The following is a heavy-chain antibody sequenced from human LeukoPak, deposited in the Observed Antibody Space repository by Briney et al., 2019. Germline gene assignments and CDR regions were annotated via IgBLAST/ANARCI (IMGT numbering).Heavy chain of an antibody. J-gene: IGHJ5*02. D-gene: IGHD5-12*01. CDR1: GGSISSSDYY. CDR2: IYYSVST. CDR3: ARGLTRGYTYGGCFDP. V-gene: IGHV4-39*01. Sequence: PSETLSLTCTVSGGSISSSDYYWGWIRQPPGKGLEWIASIYYSVSTYYSPSLKSGVTISVDTSKNQFSLKLRSVTATDTAVYYCARGLTRGYTYGGCFDPWGQGTLVTVSS.